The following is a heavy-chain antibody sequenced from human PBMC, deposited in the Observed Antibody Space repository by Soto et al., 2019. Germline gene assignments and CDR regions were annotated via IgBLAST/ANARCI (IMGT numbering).Heavy chain of an antibody. J-gene: IGHJ1*01. CDR2: IYWDDTK. Sequence: QITLKESGPTLVKPTQTLTLTCTFSGFSLSSSGVGVGWIRQPPGKALEWVALIYWDDTKRYSPSLKSGLTITKDTSKNQVVLTMTNMDPEDTATYYCAHIRVTMIVGAGYFQHWGQGNLVTVSS. CDR3: AHIRVTMIVGAGYFQH. CDR1: GFSLSSSGVG. V-gene: IGHV2-5*02. D-gene: IGHD3-22*01.